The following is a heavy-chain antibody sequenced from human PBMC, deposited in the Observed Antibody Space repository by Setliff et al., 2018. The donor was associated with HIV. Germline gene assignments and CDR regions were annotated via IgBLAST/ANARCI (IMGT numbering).Heavy chain of an antibody. CDR3: ARSTVGAGASFP. V-gene: IGHV4-34*01. CDR2: IDHSGNT. Sequence: PSETLSLTCAVYGGSFSGYYWSWIRQAPGKGLEWIGEIDHSGNTNFNPSLNSRVTISLDTSKNQFSLRLTSLTAADTAIYYCARSTVGAGASFPWGRGILVTVPQ. CDR1: GGSFSGYY. D-gene: IGHD1-26*01. J-gene: IGHJ5*02.